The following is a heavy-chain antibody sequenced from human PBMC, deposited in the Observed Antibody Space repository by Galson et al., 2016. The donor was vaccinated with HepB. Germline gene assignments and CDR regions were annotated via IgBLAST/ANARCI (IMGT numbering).Heavy chain of an antibody. J-gene: IGHJ6*02. CDR3: ARDKSFYYYGMDV. Sequence: SLRLSCAASGFAFSGSAMHWVRQAPGKGLEWVAAISCHGSDKYYADSVKGRVTISRDNSNNTLYLQMTSLSPEDTAVYYCARDKSFYYYGMDVWGQGTTVTVSS. CDR1: GFAFSGSA. CDR2: ISCHGSDK. V-gene: IGHV3-30-3*01.